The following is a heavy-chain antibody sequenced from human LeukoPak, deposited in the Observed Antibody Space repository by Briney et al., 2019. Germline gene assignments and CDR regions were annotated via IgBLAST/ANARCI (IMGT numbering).Heavy chain of an antibody. D-gene: IGHD2-8*01. CDR3: ARDFVEVYALYYFDY. Sequence: GGSLRLSCAASGFTFSSYSMNWVRQAPGKGLEWVSSISSSSSYIYYADSVKGRFTISRDNAKNSLYLQMNSLGAEDTAVYYCARDFVEVYALYYFDYWGQGTLVTVSS. V-gene: IGHV3-21*01. CDR2: ISSSSSYI. CDR1: GFTFSSYS. J-gene: IGHJ4*02.